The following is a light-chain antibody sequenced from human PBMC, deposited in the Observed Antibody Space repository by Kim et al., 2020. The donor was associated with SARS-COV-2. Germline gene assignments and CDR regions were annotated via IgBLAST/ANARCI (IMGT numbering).Light chain of an antibody. CDR3: QSYDSSNPVV. V-gene: IGLV6-57*03. J-gene: IGLJ2*01. Sequence: KTVTISGTRSSGGIASNYVQWYQLRPGSAPTTVIYEDNQRPSGVPDRFSGSIDSSSNSASLTISGLKTEDEADYYCQSYDSSNPVVFGGGTQLTVL. CDR1: SGGIASNY. CDR2: EDN.